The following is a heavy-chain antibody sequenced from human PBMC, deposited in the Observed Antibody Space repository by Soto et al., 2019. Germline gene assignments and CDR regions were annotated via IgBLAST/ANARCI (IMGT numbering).Heavy chain of an antibody. V-gene: IGHV3-74*01. CDR3: ERELSAFGMDV. Sequence: GGSLRLSCAASGFTFSTYWMHWVRQAPGSGLVWVSRLNSDGSGTDYADSVKGRFTISRDDAKNTLYLQMNSLRAEDTAIYYCERELSAFGMDVWGQGTTVTVSS. J-gene: IGHJ6*02. D-gene: IGHD3-16*02. CDR2: LNSDGSGT. CDR1: GFTFSTYW.